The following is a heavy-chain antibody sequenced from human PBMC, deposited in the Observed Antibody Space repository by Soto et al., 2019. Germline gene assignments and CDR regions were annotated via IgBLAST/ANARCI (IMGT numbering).Heavy chain of an antibody. CDR1: GFRFSIYS. CDR3: ARSVEGHFDY. Sequence: EVQLVESGGGLVQPGGSLRHSCAASGFRFSIYSMNWIRQAPGKGLEWSAYMTSDTKTIKYADSVKGRFTISRDNDNNLVYLQMNSLRDEDTAVYYCARSVEGHFDYWGQGTVVTVSA. V-gene: IGHV3-48*02. J-gene: IGHJ4*02. CDR2: MTSDTKTI. D-gene: IGHD6-19*01.